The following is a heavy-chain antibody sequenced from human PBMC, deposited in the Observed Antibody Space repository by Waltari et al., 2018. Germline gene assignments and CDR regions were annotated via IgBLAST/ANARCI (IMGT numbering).Heavy chain of an antibody. J-gene: IGHJ5*02. CDR2: IYTSGST. CDR3: ARDVYSSGWEGDWFDP. D-gene: IGHD6-19*01. V-gene: IGHV4-4*07. CDR1: GGSISSYY. Sequence: QVQLQESGPGLVKPSETLSLTCTVSGGSISSYYWSWIRQPAGKGLEWIGRIYTSGSTNYTHSLKSRVTMSVDTSKNQFSLKLSSVTAADTAVYYCARDVYSSGWEGDWFDPWGQGTLVTVSS.